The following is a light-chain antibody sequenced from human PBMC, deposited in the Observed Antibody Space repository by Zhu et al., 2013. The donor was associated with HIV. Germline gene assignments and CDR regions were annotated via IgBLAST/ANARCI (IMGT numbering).Light chain of an antibody. Sequence: EIVLTQSPATLSLSPGERATLSCRASQSVSSYLAWYRQKPGQAPTFLIYGASTRATGIPARFSGSGSGTEFTLTINSLQSEDSAVYYCQQYNLWPWTFGQGTKVEIK. V-gene: IGKV3-15*01. CDR1: QSVSSY. CDR2: GAS. J-gene: IGKJ1*01. CDR3: QQYNLWPWT.